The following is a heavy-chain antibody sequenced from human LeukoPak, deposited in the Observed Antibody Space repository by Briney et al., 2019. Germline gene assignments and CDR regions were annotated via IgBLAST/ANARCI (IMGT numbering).Heavy chain of an antibody. CDR2: ISSYNGNT. J-gene: IGHJ6*03. Sequence: ASVKVSCKASGYTFTSYGISWVRQAPGQGLEWMGWISSYNGNTNYAQKLQGRVTMTTDTSTSTAYMELRSLRSDDTAVYYCARVDTATDYYYYYYMDVWGKGTTVTVSS. V-gene: IGHV1-18*01. D-gene: IGHD5-18*01. CDR1: GYTFTSYG. CDR3: ARVDTATDYYYYYYMDV.